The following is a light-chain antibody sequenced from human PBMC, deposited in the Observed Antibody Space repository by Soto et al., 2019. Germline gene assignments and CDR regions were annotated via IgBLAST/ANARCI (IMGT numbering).Light chain of an antibody. CDR3: QQSYSTLPT. V-gene: IGKV1-39*01. J-gene: IGKJ4*01. CDR1: QDVSND. Sequence: DLQITQSPHSLTVSVGDRVTITCRASQDVSNDLGWFQQKPGKAPKRLIFGASNLESGVPSRFSGSGSETDFTLTISSLQPEDFATYYCQQSYSTLPTFGGGTKVDI. CDR2: GAS.